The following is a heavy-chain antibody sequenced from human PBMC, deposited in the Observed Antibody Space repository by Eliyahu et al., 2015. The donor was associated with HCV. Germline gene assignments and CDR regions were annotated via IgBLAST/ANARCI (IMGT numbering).Heavy chain of an antibody. D-gene: IGHD5-18*01. J-gene: IGHJ4*02. CDR2: LSGGDST. V-gene: IGHV3-23*01. Sequence: EVRLLESGGNLVQPGGSLRLSCAASGFTFSSYAMSWVRQAPGKGLEWVSILSGGDSTDYADSVKGRFTISRDHSKHTLSLQMSGLRVEDTAVYYCAKGGDRNGYVDSWGQGTLVTVSS. CDR1: GFTFSSYA. CDR3: AKGGDRNGYVDS.